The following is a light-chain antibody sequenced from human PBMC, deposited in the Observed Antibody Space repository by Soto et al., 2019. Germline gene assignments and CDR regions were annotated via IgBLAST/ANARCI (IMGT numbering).Light chain of an antibody. Sequence: QSVLTQPPSASGTPGQRVTISCSGSSSNIGSNIVNWYQQLPGTAPKLLIYSNNQRPSGIPDRFSGSKSGTSASLANSGLQYEDEADYYCAAWDDSLNGPVFGGGTKLTVL. CDR3: AAWDDSLNGPV. CDR1: SSNIGSNI. CDR2: SNN. J-gene: IGLJ3*02. V-gene: IGLV1-44*01.